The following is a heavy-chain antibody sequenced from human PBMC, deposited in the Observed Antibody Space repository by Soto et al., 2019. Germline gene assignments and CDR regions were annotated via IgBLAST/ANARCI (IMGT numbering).Heavy chain of an antibody. CDR3: ARTGRMVRGANFYVIGP. V-gene: IGHV2-26*01. CDR2: IFSNDEK. J-gene: IGHJ5*02. CDR1: GFSLSNARMG. D-gene: IGHD3-10*01. Sequence: SGPTLVNPTETLTLTCTVSGFSLSNARMGVSWIRQPPGKALEWLAHIFSNDEKSYSTSLKSRLTISKDTSKSQVVLTMTNMDPVDTATYYCARTGRMVRGANFYVIGPWGQGTLVTVSS.